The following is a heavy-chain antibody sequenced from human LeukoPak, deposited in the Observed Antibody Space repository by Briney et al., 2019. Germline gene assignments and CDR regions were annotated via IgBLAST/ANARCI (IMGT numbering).Heavy chain of an antibody. D-gene: IGHD3-9*01. CDR2: INHSGST. J-gene: IGHJ4*02. CDR3: ARREDILTGHYSPHFDH. V-gene: IGHV4-34*01. CDR1: GGSFNGYY. Sequence: SETLSLTCAVYGGSFNGYYWTWIRQPPGKGLEWIGEINHSGSTNYNPSLESRVTMSVDKSKNQYSLKVTSVTAADTAVYYCARREDILTGHYSPHFDHWGQGTLVTVSS.